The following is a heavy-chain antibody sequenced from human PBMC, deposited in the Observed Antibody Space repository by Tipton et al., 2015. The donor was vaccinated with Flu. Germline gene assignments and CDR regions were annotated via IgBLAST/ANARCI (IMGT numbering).Heavy chain of an antibody. D-gene: IGHD1-26*01. CDR3: VRDPGATTSAQH. Sequence: TLSLTCTVSGDSISSSSYYWGWIRQPPGKGLEWIGSLYYSLYYSGRTYYNPSLKSRVTISVDTSKNEISLRLTSVTAADTAFYYCVRDPGATTSAQHWGQGTLVTVSS. CDR2: LYYSLYYSGRT. CDR1: GDSISSSSYY. J-gene: IGHJ1*01. V-gene: IGHV4-39*07.